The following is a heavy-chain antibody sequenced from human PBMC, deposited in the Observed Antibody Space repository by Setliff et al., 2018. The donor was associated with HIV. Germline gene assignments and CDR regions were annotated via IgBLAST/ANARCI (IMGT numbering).Heavy chain of an antibody. CDR2: VHSTGTT. CDR3: ARVLYGGGSWPFDY. D-gene: IGHD3-10*01. J-gene: IGHJ4*02. V-gene: IGHV4-4*07. Sequence: LSLTCTVSGGSFSTYYWSWIRQPAGEGPEYIGRVHSTGTTIYNPSLKSRVTMSVDTSKNQFSLRLSSVTAADTAVYYCARVLYGGGSWPFDYWGQGTLVTVSS. CDR1: GGSFSTYY.